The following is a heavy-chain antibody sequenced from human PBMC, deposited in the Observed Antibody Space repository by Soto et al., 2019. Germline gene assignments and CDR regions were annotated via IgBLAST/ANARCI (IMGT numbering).Heavy chain of an antibody. D-gene: IGHD2-2*02. J-gene: IGHJ3*02. CDR2: IYYSGST. CDR1: GGSISSGGYY. CDR3: ARGGGLWYCSSTSCYIGAFDI. V-gene: IGHV4-31*03. Sequence: QVQLQESGPGLVKPSQTLSLTCTVSGGSISSGGYYWSWIRQHPGKGLEWIGYIYYSGSTYYNPSLKGRVTISVDTSKNQFSLKLSSVTAADTAVYYCARGGGLWYCSSTSCYIGAFDIWGQGTMVTVSS.